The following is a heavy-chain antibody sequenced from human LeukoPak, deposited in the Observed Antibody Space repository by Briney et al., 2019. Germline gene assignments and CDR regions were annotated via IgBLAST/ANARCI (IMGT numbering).Heavy chain of an antibody. CDR2: IMPLFGTA. J-gene: IGHJ5*02. CDR3: VRDVDGDYGSGWFDP. V-gene: IGHV1-69*05. Sequence: ASVKVSCKTSGGTFNNSAISWVRQAPGQGLEWLGGIMPLFGTAGYAQKFQGRVTITKDESTRTVYLELTSLTSDDTAVYYCVRDVDGDYGSGWFDPWGQGTLVSVSS. CDR1: GGTFNNSA. D-gene: IGHD4-17*01.